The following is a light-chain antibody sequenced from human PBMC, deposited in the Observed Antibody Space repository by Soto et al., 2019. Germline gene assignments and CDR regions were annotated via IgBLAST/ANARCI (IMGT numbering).Light chain of an antibody. CDR1: NIGSKN. Sequence: SYELTQPLSVSVALGQTARITCGGSNIGSKNVHWYQQKPGQAPVLVIYRDSNRPSGIPERFSGSNSGNTATLTISRVQDGDEADYYCQVWDSSLVVFGGGTKVTV. J-gene: IGLJ2*01. V-gene: IGLV3-9*01. CDR3: QVWDSSLVV. CDR2: RDS.